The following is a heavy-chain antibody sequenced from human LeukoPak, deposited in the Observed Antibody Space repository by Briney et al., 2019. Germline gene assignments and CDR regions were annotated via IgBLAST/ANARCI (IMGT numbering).Heavy chain of an antibody. CDR2: INPNSGGT. J-gene: IGHJ6*03. V-gene: IGHV1-2*02. CDR1: VYTFTGYF. CDR3: ARERITMIVVATYMDV. Sequence: ASVKVSCKASVYTFTGYFMHWVRQAPGQGLEGMGWINPNSGGTNYAQKFQGRVTMTRDTSISKAYMELSRLRSDDTAVYYCARERITMIVVATYMDVWGKGTTVTVSS. D-gene: IGHD3-22*01.